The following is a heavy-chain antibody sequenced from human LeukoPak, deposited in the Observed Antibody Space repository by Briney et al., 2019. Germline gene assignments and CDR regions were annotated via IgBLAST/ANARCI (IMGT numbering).Heavy chain of an antibody. CDR2: IYYSGST. D-gene: IGHD3-22*01. CDR3: AAGSESYDSRGYSYYFDY. CDR1: GGSISSYY. V-gene: IGHV4-59*01. Sequence: SETLSLTCTVSGGSISSYYWTWIRQPPGKGLEWIGYIYYSGSTTYNPSLKSRVTISVDTSKNQFSLKLSSVTAADTAVYYCAAGSESYDSRGYSYYFDYWGQGTLVTVSS. J-gene: IGHJ4*02.